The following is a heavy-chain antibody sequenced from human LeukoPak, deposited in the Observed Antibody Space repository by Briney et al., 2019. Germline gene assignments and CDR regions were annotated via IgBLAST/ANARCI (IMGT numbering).Heavy chain of an antibody. J-gene: IGHJ5*02. Sequence: PSETLSLTCAVSGGSISSGGYSWSWIRQPPGKGLEWIGYIYHSGSTYYNPSLKSRVTISVDRSKNQFSLKLSSVTAADTAVYYCARALGDGYNPGRLDPWGQGTLVTVSS. CDR3: ARALGDGYNPGRLDP. CDR1: GGSISSGGYS. CDR2: IYHSGST. V-gene: IGHV4-30-2*01. D-gene: IGHD5-24*01.